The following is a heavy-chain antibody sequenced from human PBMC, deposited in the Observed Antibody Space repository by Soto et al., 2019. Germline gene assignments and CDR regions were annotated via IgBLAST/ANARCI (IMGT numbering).Heavy chain of an antibody. V-gene: IGHV4-34*01. CDR3: ARGRNGIAVACDKFDL. CDR1: GGSFSGYY. D-gene: IGHD6-19*01. CDR2: INHSGST. Sequence: QVQLQQWGAGLLKPSETLSLTCAVYGGSFSGYYWSWIRQPPGKGLEWIGEINHSGSTNYNPSLKSRVTLSVDTSKNQFSLKLSSVTAADTAVYYCARGRNGIAVACDKFDLWGRGTLVTVSS. J-gene: IGHJ2*01.